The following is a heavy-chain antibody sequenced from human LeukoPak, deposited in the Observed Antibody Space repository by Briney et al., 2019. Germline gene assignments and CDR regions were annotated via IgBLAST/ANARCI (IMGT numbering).Heavy chain of an antibody. D-gene: IGHD3-3*01. J-gene: IGHJ5*02. V-gene: IGHV3-23*01. CDR2: ISGSGGST. CDR3: AKDPYDFWSGSNWFDP. Sequence: PGRSLRLSCAASGFTFSSYAMSWVRQAPGKGLEWVSAISGSGGSTYYADSVKGRFTISRDNSKNTLYLQMNSLRAEDTAVYYCAKDPYDFWSGSNWFDPWGQGTLATVSS. CDR1: GFTFSSYA.